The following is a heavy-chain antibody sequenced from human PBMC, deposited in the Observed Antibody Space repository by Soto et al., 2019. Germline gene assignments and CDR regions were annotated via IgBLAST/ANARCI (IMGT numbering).Heavy chain of an antibody. D-gene: IGHD6-19*01. CDR2: IYYSGST. J-gene: IGHJ3*02. V-gene: IGHV4-30-4*01. Sequence: SETLSLTCTVSGGSISSGDYYWSWIRQPPGKGLEWIGYIYYSGSTYYNPSLKSRVTISVDTSKNQFSLKLSFVTAADTAVYYCARPAAGHTNAFDIWGQGTMVTVSS. CDR1: GGSISSGDYY. CDR3: ARPAAGHTNAFDI.